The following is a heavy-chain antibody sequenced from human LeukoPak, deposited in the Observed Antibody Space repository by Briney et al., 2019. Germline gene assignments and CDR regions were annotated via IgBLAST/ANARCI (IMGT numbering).Heavy chain of an antibody. D-gene: IGHD2-2*01. CDR3: ARDPYCSSTSCYVFGVDV. V-gene: IGHV1-69*13. CDR1: GGTFSSYA. J-gene: IGHJ6*02. Sequence: GASVKVSCKASGGTFSSYAISWVRQAPGQGLEWMGGIIPIFGTANYAQKFQGRVTITADESTSTAYMELSSLRSEDTAVYYCARDPYCSSTSCYVFGVDVWGQGTTVTVSS. CDR2: IIPIFGTA.